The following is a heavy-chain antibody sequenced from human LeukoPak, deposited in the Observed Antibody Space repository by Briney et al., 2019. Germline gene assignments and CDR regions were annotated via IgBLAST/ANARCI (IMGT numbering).Heavy chain of an antibody. CDR1: GYSISSGYY. CDR3: ARESGLKLLWFGELSL. D-gene: IGHD3-10*01. Sequence: KPSETLSLTCTVSGYSISSGYYWGWIRQPPGKGLEWIESIYHSGSTYYNPSLKSRVTISVDTSKNQFSLKLSSVTAADTAVYYCARESGLKLLWFGELSLWGQGTLVTVSS. V-gene: IGHV4-38-2*02. CDR2: IYHSGST. J-gene: IGHJ4*02.